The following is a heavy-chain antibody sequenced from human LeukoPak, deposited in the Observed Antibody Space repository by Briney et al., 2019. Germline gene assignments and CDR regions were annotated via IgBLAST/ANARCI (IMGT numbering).Heavy chain of an antibody. V-gene: IGHV1-18*01. D-gene: IGHD3-9*01. CDR1: GYTFTSYG. CDR2: ISAYNGNT. Sequence: GAPVKVSCKASGYTFTSYGISWVRQAPGQGLEWMGWISAYNGNTNYAQKLQGRVTMTTDTSTSTAYMELGSLRSDDTAVYYCARDHDILTGPRDYYYYGMDVWGQGTTVTVSS. J-gene: IGHJ6*02. CDR3: ARDHDILTGPRDYYYYGMDV.